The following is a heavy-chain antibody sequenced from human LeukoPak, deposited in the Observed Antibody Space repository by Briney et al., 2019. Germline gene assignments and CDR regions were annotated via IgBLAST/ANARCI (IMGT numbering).Heavy chain of an antibody. CDR3: ASYLVVAATPPYFDY. D-gene: IGHD2-15*01. V-gene: IGHV1-69*04. Sequence: SVRVSCKASGGTFSSYAISWVRQAPGQGLEWMGRIIPILGIANYAQKFQGRVTITADKSTSTAYMELSSLRSEDTAVYYCASYLVVAATPPYFDYWGQGTLVTVSS. CDR1: GGTFSSYA. CDR2: IIPILGIA. J-gene: IGHJ4*02.